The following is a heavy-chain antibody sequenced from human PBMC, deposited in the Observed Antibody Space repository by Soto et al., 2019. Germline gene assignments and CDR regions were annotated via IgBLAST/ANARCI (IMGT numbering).Heavy chain of an antibody. J-gene: IGHJ4*02. CDR2: ISYNGRNK. D-gene: IGHD3-16*01. V-gene: IGHV3-30*04. CDR3: ARQAKIGDRSQFYFDS. CDR1: GFTFSFYA. Sequence: RSLRLSCAASGFTFSFYAMHWVRQAPGKGLEWVAVISYNGRNKHYVDSVKGRFTISRDNSQDTLYLQMDSLRPDDTAVYYCARQAKIGDRSQFYFDSWGQGTLVTVSS.